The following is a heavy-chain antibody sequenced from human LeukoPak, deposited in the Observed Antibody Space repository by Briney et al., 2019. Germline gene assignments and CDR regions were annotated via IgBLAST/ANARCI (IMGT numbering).Heavy chain of an antibody. CDR3: ARDRTAAAGKASFFDY. V-gene: IGHV3-53*05. D-gene: IGHD6-13*01. CDR2: IYRGGST. J-gene: IGHJ4*02. Sequence: GGSLRLSCAASGFTVSSNYMSWVRQAPGKGLEWVSVIYRGGSTYYADSVKGRFTISRDNSKNTLYLQMNSLRAEDTAVYYCARDRTAAAGKASFFDYWGQGTLVTVSS. CDR1: GFTVSSNY.